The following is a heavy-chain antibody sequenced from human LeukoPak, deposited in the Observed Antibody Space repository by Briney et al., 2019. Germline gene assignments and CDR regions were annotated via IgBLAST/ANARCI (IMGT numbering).Heavy chain of an antibody. V-gene: IGHV3-73*01. CDR1: GFTFSGSA. CDR2: IRSTANGYAT. D-gene: IGHD3-10*01. CDR3: TGNYYGSGSYADFDY. J-gene: IGHJ4*02. Sequence: GGSLRLSCAASGFTFSGSALHWVRQASGKGLEWVGRIRSTANGYATAYAASVKGRFTISRDDSKNTAYLQMDSLKTEDTAVYYCTGNYYGSGSYADFDYWGQETLVTVSS.